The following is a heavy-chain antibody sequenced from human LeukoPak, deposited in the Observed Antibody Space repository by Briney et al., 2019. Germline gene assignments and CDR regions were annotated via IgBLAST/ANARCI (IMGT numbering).Heavy chain of an antibody. CDR3: ARSMTTVTTFDY. Sequence: GGSLRLSCAASGFTFSSYSMNWVRQAPGKGLEWVSSISSSSSYIYYADSVMGRFTISRDNAKNSLYLQMNSLRAEDTAVYYCARSMTTVTTFDYWGQGTLVTVSS. V-gene: IGHV3-21*01. J-gene: IGHJ4*02. CDR1: GFTFSSYS. D-gene: IGHD4-17*01. CDR2: ISSSSSYI.